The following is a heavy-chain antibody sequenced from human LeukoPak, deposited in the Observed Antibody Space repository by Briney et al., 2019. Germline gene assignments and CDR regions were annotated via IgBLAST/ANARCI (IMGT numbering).Heavy chain of an antibody. CDR1: GFTFDDYG. J-gene: IGHJ3*02. D-gene: IGHD3-9*01. V-gene: IGHV3-20*04. Sequence: PGGSLRLSCAASGFTFDDYGMSWVRQAPGKGLEWVSGINWNGGSTGYADSVKGRFTISRDNAKNFLYLQMNSLRAEDTALYYCARVQLRYFDWLSGGDAFDIWGQGTMVTVSS. CDR3: ARVQLRYFDWLSGGDAFDI. CDR2: INWNGGST.